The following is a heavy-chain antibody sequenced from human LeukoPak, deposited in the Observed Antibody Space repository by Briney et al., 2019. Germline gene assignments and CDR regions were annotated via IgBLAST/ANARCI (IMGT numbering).Heavy chain of an antibody. CDR3: AKWGDYDVLTGYYDSDY. CDR2: VSGRDTST. J-gene: IGHJ4*02. V-gene: IGHV3-23*01. D-gene: IGHD3-9*01. Sequence: GASLRLSCAASGFTFSNYAMSWVRQAPGKGLEWVSAVSGRDTSTYYTDSVKGRFTISRDNSKNTLYLQMNSLSAEDTAIYYCAKWGDYDVLTGYYDSDYWGQGTLITVSS. CDR1: GFTFSNYA.